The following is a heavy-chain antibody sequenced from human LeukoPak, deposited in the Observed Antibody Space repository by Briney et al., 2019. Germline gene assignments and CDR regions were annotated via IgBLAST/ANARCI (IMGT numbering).Heavy chain of an antibody. CDR2: IRYDASYK. J-gene: IGHJ6*03. Sequence: GGSLRLSCAASGFPFRSYAMHWVRQAPGKGLEWVAFIRYDASYKYYADSVKGRFTISRDNSKNTLYLQMNSLRAEDTAVYYCAKNPYGAYLLDYYYYIDVWGKGATVTISS. CDR3: AKNPYGAYLLDYYYYIDV. D-gene: IGHD4-17*01. V-gene: IGHV3-30*02. CDR1: GFPFRSYA.